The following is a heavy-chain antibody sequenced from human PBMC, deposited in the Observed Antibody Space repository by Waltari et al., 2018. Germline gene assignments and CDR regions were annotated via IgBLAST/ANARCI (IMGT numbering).Heavy chain of an antibody. D-gene: IGHD2-21*02. J-gene: IGHJ6*02. V-gene: IGHV4-34*01. CDR3: VRLEDCSGPGGNCYSGDSFALDV. CDR1: GGSFSGYY. CDR2: INHSGNK. Sequence: QVQLHQWGAGLLQPSETLSLTCAVYGGSFSGYYWGWIRQPPGKGLEWIGEINHSGNKNYNPSLRSRVTMLVDTSKSQFSLKLNSVTAADTAVYYCVRLEDCSGPGGNCYSGDSFALDVWGQGTTVTVSS.